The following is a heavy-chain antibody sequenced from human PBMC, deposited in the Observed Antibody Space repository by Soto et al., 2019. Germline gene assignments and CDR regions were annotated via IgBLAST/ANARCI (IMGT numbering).Heavy chain of an antibody. D-gene: IGHD2-15*01. Sequence: EVQLVESGGGLVQPGGSLRLSCAASGFIFSSYSMNWVRQAPGKGLEWVSYISSSSDTIYYADSVKGRFTISRDNAKNSLYLQMNSLRAEDTAVYYCARDPRYCSGGNCYSSYYYYYLDVWGIGTTVTVSS. V-gene: IGHV3-48*01. J-gene: IGHJ6*03. CDR3: ARDPRYCSGGNCYSSYYYYYLDV. CDR1: GFIFSSYS. CDR2: ISSSSDTI.